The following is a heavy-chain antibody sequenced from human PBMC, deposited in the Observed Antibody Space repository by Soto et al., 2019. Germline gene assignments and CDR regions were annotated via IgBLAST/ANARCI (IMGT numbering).Heavy chain of an antibody. CDR2: IAADGKDK. CDR3: AKDGAISAADYFFDY. D-gene: IGHD6-13*01. V-gene: IGHV3-30*18. Sequence: QVQLVESGGGVVQPGRSLKLSCASSGFTFSNYAIHWVCQAPGKGLEWVAVIAADGKDKRYAVSVKVQFTISRDNSKNTVYQQMNSLRGEDTAVYYCAKDGAISAADYFFDYWGQGSLVTVSS. CDR1: GFTFSNYA. J-gene: IGHJ4*02.